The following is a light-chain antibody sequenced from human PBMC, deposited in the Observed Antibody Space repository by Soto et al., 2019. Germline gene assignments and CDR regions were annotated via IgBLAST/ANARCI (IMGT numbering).Light chain of an antibody. J-gene: IGLJ2*01. V-gene: IGLV1-44*01. CDR2: TYT. Sequence: QSVLTQPPSASGTPGQRVTISCSGSSSNIGSNSVNWYQQVPGTAPKLLIYTYTQRPSGVPDRFSGSKSGTSASLAISGLQSEDEADYYCAAWDDSLNGVVFGGGTQLTVL. CDR1: SSNIGSNS. CDR3: AAWDDSLNGVV.